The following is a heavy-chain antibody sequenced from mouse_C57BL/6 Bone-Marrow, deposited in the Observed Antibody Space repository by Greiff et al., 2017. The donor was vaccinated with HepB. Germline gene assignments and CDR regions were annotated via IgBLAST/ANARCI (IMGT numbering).Heavy chain of an antibody. CDR2: INPYNGDT. V-gene: IGHV1-37*01. D-gene: IGHD1-1*01. Sequence: EVKLVESGPELVKPGASVKISCKASGYSFTGYFMNWVKQSHGKSLEWIGRINPYNGDTFYNQKFKGKATLTVGKSSSTAHMELLSLTSEDFAVYYCAMITTVVAPYYYAMDYWGQGTSVTVSS. CDR3: AMITTVVAPYYYAMDY. CDR1: GYSFTGYF. J-gene: IGHJ4*01.